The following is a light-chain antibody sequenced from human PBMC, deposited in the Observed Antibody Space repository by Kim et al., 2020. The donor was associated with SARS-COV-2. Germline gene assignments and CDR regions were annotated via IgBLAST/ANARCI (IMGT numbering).Light chain of an antibody. CDR3: QKYDRAPHT. V-gene: IGKV1-27*01. CDR1: QGIYNY. CDR2: GAA. Sequence: FASVGDKGPITCPASQGIYNYLTWDQQEPGEGPHLLVYGAASVDSGVPSRVSGSGSGTDFTLTISSLQPEDVATYYCQKYDRAPHTFGQGTKLEI. J-gene: IGKJ2*01.